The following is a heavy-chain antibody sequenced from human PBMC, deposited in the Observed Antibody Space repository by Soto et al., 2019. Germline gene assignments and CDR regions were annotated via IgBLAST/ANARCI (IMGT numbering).Heavy chain of an antibody. CDR2: ISGNKMTT. Sequence: EIQLLESGGGLAQPGGSLRLSCVASGFSFSEYGMSWVRQTPQKTLEWVASISGNKMTTFYPDSVKGRLFISRDNSDNTLHLQMNSLRDDDTAIYYCAKRRLNTITSLSDWWGQGVQVTVSS. J-gene: IGHJ1*01. D-gene: IGHD3-16*02. CDR1: GFSFSEYG. V-gene: IGHV3-23*01. CDR3: AKRRLNTITSLSDW.